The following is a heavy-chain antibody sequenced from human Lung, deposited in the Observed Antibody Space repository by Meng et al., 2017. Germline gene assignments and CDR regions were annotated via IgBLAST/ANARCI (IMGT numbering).Heavy chain of an antibody. CDR2: IWYDGSNK. D-gene: IGHD6-13*01. Sequence: QVQLVESGGGVVQPGRFLRRSVAASGFTFSSFGMHWVRQAPGKGLEWVAVIWYDGSNKYYADSVKGRFTISRDNSKNTLYLQMNSLRAEDTAVYYCARGRYSSSSAVVDYWGQGTLVTVSS. V-gene: IGHV3-33*01. J-gene: IGHJ4*02. CDR3: ARGRYSSSSAVVDY. CDR1: GFTFSSFG.